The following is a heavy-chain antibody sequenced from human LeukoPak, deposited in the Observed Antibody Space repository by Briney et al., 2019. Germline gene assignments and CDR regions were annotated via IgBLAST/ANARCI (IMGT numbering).Heavy chain of an antibody. CDR1: GFTLSSYW. CDR2: IKQDGSEK. D-gene: IGHD2-15*01. V-gene: IGHV3-7*03. J-gene: IGHJ6*03. Sequence: GGSLRLSCAASGFTLSSYWMSWVRQAPGKGLEWVANIKQDGSEKNYVDSVKGRFTISRDNAKNSLYLQMNSLRAEDTAVYYCAKEGFYCSGGSCYSFYYYYMDVWGKGTTVTVSS. CDR3: AKEGFYCSGGSCYSFYYYYMDV.